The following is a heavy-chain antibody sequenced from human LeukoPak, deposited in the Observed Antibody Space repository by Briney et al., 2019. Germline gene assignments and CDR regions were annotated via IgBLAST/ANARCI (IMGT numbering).Heavy chain of an antibody. D-gene: IGHD6-6*01. CDR1: EFTVSSNY. CDR3: ARGRASWYFDY. J-gene: IGHJ4*02. CDR2: IYSGGGT. Sequence: GGSLRLSCAASEFTVSSNYMNWVRQAPGQGLEWVSVIYSGGGTFYADSVKGRFTISRDNSKNTLYLQMNSLRAEDTAVYYCARGRASWYFDYWGQGTLVTVSS. V-gene: IGHV3-66*01.